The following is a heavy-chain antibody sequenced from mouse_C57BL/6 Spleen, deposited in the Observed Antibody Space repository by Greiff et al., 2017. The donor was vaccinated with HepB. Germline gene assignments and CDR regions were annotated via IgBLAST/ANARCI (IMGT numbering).Heavy chain of an antibody. CDR3: ARSYGSSLYYFDY. Sequence: EVQLQESGGDLVKPGGSLKLSCAASGFTFSSYGMSWVRQTPDKRLEWVATISSGGSYTYYPDSVKGRFTISRDNAKNTLYLQMSSLKSEDTAMYYCARSYGSSLYYFDYWGQGTTLTVSS. J-gene: IGHJ2*01. V-gene: IGHV5-6*01. CDR2: ISSGGSYT. CDR1: GFTFSSYG. D-gene: IGHD1-1*01.